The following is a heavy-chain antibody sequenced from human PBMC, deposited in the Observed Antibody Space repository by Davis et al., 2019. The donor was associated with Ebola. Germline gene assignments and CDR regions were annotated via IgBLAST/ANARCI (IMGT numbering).Heavy chain of an antibody. CDR3: ARHINGDFWYFDL. D-gene: IGHD4-17*01. CDR2: FYRDDRT. J-gene: IGHJ2*01. V-gene: IGHV3-66*04. Sequence: GESLKISCSASGFIFSTYVMSWVRQAPGKGPEWVSVFYRDDRTYYADSVKGRFTISRDSSKNVLYLQMHSLRAEDTAVYYCARHINGDFWYFDLWGRGTLVTVSS. CDR1: GFIFSTYV.